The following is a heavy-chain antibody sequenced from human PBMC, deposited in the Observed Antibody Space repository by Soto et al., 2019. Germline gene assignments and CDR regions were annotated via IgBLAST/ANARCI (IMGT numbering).Heavy chain of an antibody. CDR2: IYYSGST. Sequence: SETLSVTCTVSGGSISSYYWSWIRQPPGKGLEWIGYIYYSGSTNYNPSLKSRVTISVDTSKNQFSLKLSSVTAADTAVYYCARAKDVVLLPTAYYFDYWGQGTLVTVSS. D-gene: IGHD2-2*01. J-gene: IGHJ4*01. V-gene: IGHV4-59*08. CDR3: ARAKDVVLLPTAYYFDY. CDR1: GGSISSYY.